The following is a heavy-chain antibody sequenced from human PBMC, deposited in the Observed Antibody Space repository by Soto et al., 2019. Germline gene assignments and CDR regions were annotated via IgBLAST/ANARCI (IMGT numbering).Heavy chain of an antibody. CDR1: GGSISSGGYY. CDR3: ARDKRRDYYDSSGYYYFDY. V-gene: IGHV4-31*03. J-gene: IGHJ4*02. Sequence: SETLSLTCTVSGGSISSGGYYWSWIRQHPGKGLEWIGYIYYSGSTYYNPSLKSRVTISVDTSKNQFSLKLSSVTAADTAVYSCARDKRRDYYDSSGYYYFDYWGQGTLVTVSS. D-gene: IGHD3-22*01. CDR2: IYYSGST.